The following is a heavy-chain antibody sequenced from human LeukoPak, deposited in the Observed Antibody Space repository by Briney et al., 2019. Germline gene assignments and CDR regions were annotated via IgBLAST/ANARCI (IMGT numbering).Heavy chain of an antibody. CDR1: GGSISSSSYY. CDR2: IYYSGST. CDR3: ARRVLLWFGEFVYNWFDP. V-gene: IGHV4-39*07. D-gene: IGHD3-10*01. J-gene: IGHJ5*02. Sequence: SETLSLTCTVSGGSISSSSYYWGWIRQPPGKGLEWIGSIYYSGSTYYNPSLKSRVTISVDTSKNQFSLKLSSVTAADTAVYYCARRVLLWFGEFVYNWFDPWGQGTLVTVSS.